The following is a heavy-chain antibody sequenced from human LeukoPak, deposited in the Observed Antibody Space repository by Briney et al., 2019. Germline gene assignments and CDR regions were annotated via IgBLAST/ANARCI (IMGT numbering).Heavy chain of an antibody. CDR2: IIPIFGTA. CDR1: EGTFSSYA. D-gene: IGHD3-22*01. Sequence: GASVKVSCKASEGTFSSYAISWVRQAPGQGLEWMGGIIPIFGTANYAQKFQGRVTITADESTSTAYMELSSLRSEDTAVYYCARSVYDSSGYYPFDYWGQGTLVTASS. J-gene: IGHJ4*02. V-gene: IGHV1-69*13. CDR3: ARSVYDSSGYYPFDY.